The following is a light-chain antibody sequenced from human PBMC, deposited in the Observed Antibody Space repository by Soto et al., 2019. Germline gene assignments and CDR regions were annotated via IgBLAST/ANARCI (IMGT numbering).Light chain of an antibody. CDR1: QSVGSN. CDR2: GAS. V-gene: IGKV3-15*01. J-gene: IGKJ1*01. Sequence: EIVMTQSPATLSVSPGERATLSCRASQSVGSNLAWYQQKPGQAPRLLIYGASTRATGIPSRFSGSGFGTDFTLTISSLQPEDVATYYCQKYDSALWTFGQGTKVDIK. CDR3: QKYDSALWT.